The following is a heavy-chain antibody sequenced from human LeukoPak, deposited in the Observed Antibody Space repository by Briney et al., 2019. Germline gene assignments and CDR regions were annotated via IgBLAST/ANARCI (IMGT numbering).Heavy chain of an antibody. J-gene: IGHJ6*03. D-gene: IGHD3-10*01. CDR2: IYYSGST. CDR3: ASCLGSPYCYGSGISHRPHRPYYYYLDV. CDR1: GGSISSSSYY. V-gene: IGHV4-39*07. Sequence: SETLSLTCTVSGGSISSSSYYWGWIRQPPGKGLEWIGSIYYSGSTYYNPSLKSRVTISVDTSKNQLSLKLSSVTAADTAVYYCASCLGSPYCYGSGISHRPHRPYYYYLDVWGKGTAVTISS.